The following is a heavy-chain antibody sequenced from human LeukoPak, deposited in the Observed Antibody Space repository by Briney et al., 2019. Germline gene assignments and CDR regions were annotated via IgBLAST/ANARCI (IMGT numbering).Heavy chain of an antibody. CDR2: IFSSGTT. Sequence: SETLSLTCTVSDGSVSNYYWSWIRQPPGKGLEWIGYIFSSGTTNYNPSLRGRVAIFADTSKNQISLRLTSVAAADTAVYYCARQSCTTDICSPYDAFDVWGPGTMVTVSS. CDR3: ARQSCTTDICSPYDAFDV. D-gene: IGHD2-8*01. J-gene: IGHJ3*01. CDR1: DGSVSNYY. V-gene: IGHV4-59*08.